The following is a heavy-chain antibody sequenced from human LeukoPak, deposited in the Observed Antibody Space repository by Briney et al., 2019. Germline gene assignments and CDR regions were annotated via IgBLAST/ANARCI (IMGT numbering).Heavy chain of an antibody. J-gene: IGHJ4*02. CDR1: GGTFSSYA. CDR2: IIPIFGTA. CDR3: ARYMITFGGVIVHSMELDY. Sequence: GASVKVSCKASGGTFSSYAISWVQQAPGQGLEWMGGIIPIFGTANYAQKFQGRVTITTDESTSTAHMELSSLRSEDTAVYYCARYMITFGGVIVHSMELDYWGQGTLVTVSS. D-gene: IGHD3-16*02. V-gene: IGHV1-69*05.